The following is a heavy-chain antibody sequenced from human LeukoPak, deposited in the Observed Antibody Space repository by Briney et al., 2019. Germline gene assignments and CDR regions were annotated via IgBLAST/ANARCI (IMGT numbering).Heavy chain of an antibody. CDR3: AKRGVVIRVILVGFHKQAYYFDS. CDR1: GITLSNYG. D-gene: IGHD3-22*01. CDR2: ISDSGGAT. V-gene: IGHV3-23*01. J-gene: IGHJ4*02. Sequence: GGSLRLSCAVSGITLSNYGMSWVRQAPGKGLEWVAGISDSGGATNYADSVKGRFTISRDNRKNTLYLQMNSLRAEDTAVYFCAKRGVVIRVILVGFHKQAYYFDSWGQGALVTVSS.